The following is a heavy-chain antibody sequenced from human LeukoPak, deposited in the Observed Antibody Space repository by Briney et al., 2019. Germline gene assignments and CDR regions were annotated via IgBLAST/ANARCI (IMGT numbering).Heavy chain of an antibody. CDR3: ASSGYYRHYFDY. J-gene: IGHJ4*02. CDR2: IIPIFGTA. CDR1: GGTFSSYA. Sequence: SVKVSCKASGGTFSSYAISWLRQAPGQELEWMGGIIPIFGTANYAQKFQGRVTITADESTSTAYMELSSLRSEDTAVYYCASSGYYRHYFDYWGQGTLVTVSS. V-gene: IGHV1-69*01. D-gene: IGHD3-22*01.